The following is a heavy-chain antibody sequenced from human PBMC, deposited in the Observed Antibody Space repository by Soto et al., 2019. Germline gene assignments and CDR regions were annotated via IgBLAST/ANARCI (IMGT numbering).Heavy chain of an antibody. Sequence: QVQLQESGPGLVKPSETLSLTCTVSGASISSHYWSWIRQSPGKGLEWLGYIYYSGSTDYNPSLKSRLPISVATSKNQLSLRLSSVTAADTAVYYCARPIGTTPAVWYFDLWGRGTLVKVSS. CDR2: IYYSGST. CDR3: ARPIGTTPAVWYFDL. J-gene: IGHJ2*01. CDR1: GASISSHY. D-gene: IGHD1-26*01. V-gene: IGHV4-59*08.